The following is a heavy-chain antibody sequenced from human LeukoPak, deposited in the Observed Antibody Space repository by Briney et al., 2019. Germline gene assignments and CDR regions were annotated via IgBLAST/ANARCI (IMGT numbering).Heavy chain of an antibody. J-gene: IGHJ4*02. CDR3: AKDLRETVGATGY. CDR2: ISSSSSYI. D-gene: IGHD1-26*01. CDR1: GFTFSSYS. Sequence: GGSLRLSCAASGFTFSSYSMNWVRQAPGKGLEWVSSISSSSSYIYYADSVKGRFTISRDNAKNSLYLQMNSLRAEDTAVYYCAKDLRETVGATGYWGQGTLVTVSS. V-gene: IGHV3-21*04.